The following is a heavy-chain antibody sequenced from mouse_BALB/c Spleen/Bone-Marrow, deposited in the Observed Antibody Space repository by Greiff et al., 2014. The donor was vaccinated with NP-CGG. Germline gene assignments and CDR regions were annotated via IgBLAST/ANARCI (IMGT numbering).Heavy chain of an antibody. CDR3: ANLYGCLFDY. D-gene: IGHD2-2*01. CDR2: IDPSDSET. V-gene: IGHV1-74*01. CDR1: GYSFTSYW. J-gene: IGHJ2*01. Sequence: QVHVKQSGPQLVRPGASVKISCKASGYSFTSYWMHWVKQRPGQGLEWIGMIDPSDSETRLNQKFKDKATLTVDKSSSTAYMQLSSPTTEDSAVYYGANLYGCLFDYWGQGTTPTVSS.